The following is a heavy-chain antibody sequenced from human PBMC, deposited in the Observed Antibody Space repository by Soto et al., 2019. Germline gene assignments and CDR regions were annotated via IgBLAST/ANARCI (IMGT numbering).Heavy chain of an antibody. J-gene: IGHJ4*02. CDR1: GDSVTSNVW. V-gene: IGHV4-4*02. Sequence: PSETLSLTCAVSGDSVTSNVWWSWVRQPPGKGLEWIGEAYHNGLTDYNPSLKSRVTMSVDTSKNEFSLKLTSLTAADTAIYYCARDAAVPGESDRFDYWSQGTLVTVSS. CDR2: AYHNGLT. D-gene: IGHD6-19*01. CDR3: ARDAAVPGESDRFDY.